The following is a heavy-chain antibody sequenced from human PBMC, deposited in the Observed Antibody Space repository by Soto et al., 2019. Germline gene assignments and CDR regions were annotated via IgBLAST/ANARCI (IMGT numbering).Heavy chain of an antibody. Sequence: PSEPLSLTCAVYGGSFSGYYWSWIRQPPGKGLEWVGEINHSGSTNYNPSLKSRVTISVDTSKNQFSLKLSSVTAADTAVYYCARRMGMGHYDFWSGYLDWGQGTLVTVSS. J-gene: IGHJ4*02. CDR3: ARRMGMGHYDFWSGYLD. CDR2: INHSGST. CDR1: GGSFSGYY. D-gene: IGHD3-3*01. V-gene: IGHV4-34*01.